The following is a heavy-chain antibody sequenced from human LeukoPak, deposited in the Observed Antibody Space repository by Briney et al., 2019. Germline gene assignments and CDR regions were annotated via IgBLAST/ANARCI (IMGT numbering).Heavy chain of an antibody. D-gene: IGHD3-22*01. Sequence: SDTLSLTCTVSGGSISSSSFYWGWIRQPPGKGLGWMASRLYSGNTYYKTSLKSRFTISVDTSRNQFSLQMSLVIAADTSVYYCARVSPPHYYDSSGTIDYWGQGTVVTVSS. CDR1: GGSISSSSFY. V-gene: IGHV4-39*07. J-gene: IGHJ4*02. CDR3: ARVSPPHYYDSSGTIDY. CDR2: RLYSGNT.